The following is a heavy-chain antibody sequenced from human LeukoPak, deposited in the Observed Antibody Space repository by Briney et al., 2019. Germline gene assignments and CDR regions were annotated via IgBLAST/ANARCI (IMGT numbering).Heavy chain of an antibody. Sequence: KPSETLSLTCSVSGGSIRNHFWSWIRLPPGKGLEWIGNIYYTTNPNYNPSLARRVTISVDTSKNQLSLELNSVTAADTAVYYCARDRNYFDPWGQGTRVTVSS. J-gene: IGHJ5*02. D-gene: IGHD4-11*01. CDR1: GGSIRNHF. V-gene: IGHV4-59*11. CDR2: IYYTTNP. CDR3: ARDRNYFDP.